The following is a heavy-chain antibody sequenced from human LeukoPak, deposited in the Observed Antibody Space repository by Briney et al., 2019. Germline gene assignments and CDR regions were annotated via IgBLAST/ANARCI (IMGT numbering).Heavy chain of an antibody. V-gene: IGHV3-48*04. CDR3: ERATMVRGVRVNWFDP. J-gene: IGHJ5*02. Sequence: GGSLRLSCAASGFTFSSYSMNWVRQAPGKGLEGVSYISSSSSTIYFADSVKGRFTISRDNAKNSLYLQMNSLRVGDTVVYYCERATMVRGVRVNWFDPWGKGTLVTVSS. CDR1: GFTFSSYS. D-gene: IGHD3-10*01. CDR2: ISSSSSTI.